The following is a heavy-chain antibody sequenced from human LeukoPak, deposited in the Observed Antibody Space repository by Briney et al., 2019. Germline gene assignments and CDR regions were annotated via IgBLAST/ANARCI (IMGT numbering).Heavy chain of an antibody. CDR3: ARYGTTGRPYYYYGMDV. Sequence: SETLSLTCTVSGXSISSYYWSWIRQPPGKGLEWIGYIYYSGSTNYNPSLKSRVTISVDTSKNQFSLKLSSVTAADTAVYYCARYGTTGRPYYYYGMDVWGQGTTVTVSS. D-gene: IGHD1-1*01. CDR1: GXSISSYY. CDR2: IYYSGST. V-gene: IGHV4-59*01. J-gene: IGHJ6*02.